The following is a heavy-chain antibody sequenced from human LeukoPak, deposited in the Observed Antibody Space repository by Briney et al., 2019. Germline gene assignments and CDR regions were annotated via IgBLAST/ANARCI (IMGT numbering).Heavy chain of an antibody. CDR1: GFTFSSYS. D-gene: IGHD3-10*01. CDR2: ISSSSSYI. J-gene: IGHJ6*03. Sequence: GGSLRLSCAASGFTFSSYSMNWVRQAPGKGLEWVSSISSSSSYIYYADSVKGRFTISRDNAKNSLYLQMNSLRAEDTAVYYCAKDRYGSGILMDVWGKGTTVTISS. CDR3: AKDRYGSGILMDV. V-gene: IGHV3-21*01.